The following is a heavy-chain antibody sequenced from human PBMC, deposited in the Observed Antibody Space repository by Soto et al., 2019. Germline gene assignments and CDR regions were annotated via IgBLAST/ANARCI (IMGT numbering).Heavy chain of an antibody. CDR3: AKVPDGVNSNSPYH. V-gene: IGHV3-23*01. J-gene: IGHJ5*02. Sequence: EVQLLESGGGLVQPGESLKLACAASGFPFINYAMSWVRQAPGKGLEWVLTTGGGIGPYYADSVKGRFTISRDNPKNTLYLQMNSLRVEDTAVYYCAKVPDGVNSNSPYHWGQGTLVTVSS. CDR1: GFPFINYA. D-gene: IGHD2-8*02. CDR2: TTGGGIGP.